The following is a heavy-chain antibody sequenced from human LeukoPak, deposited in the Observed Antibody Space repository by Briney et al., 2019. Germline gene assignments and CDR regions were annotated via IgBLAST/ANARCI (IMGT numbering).Heavy chain of an antibody. V-gene: IGHV3-21*01. Sequence: GGSLRLSCAASGFTFSSYSMNWVRQAPGKGLEWVSSISSSSSYIYYADSVKGRFTISRDNAKNSLYLQMNSLRAEDTAVYYCARDQRWASYMDVWGKGTTVTVSS. CDR2: ISSSSSYI. CDR1: GFTFSSYS. CDR3: ARDQRWASYMDV. J-gene: IGHJ6*03. D-gene: IGHD3-16*01.